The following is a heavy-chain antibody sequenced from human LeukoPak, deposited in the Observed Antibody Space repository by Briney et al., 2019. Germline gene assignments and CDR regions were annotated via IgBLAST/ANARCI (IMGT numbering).Heavy chain of an antibody. CDR2: VNSDVSST. V-gene: IGHV3-74*01. CDR3: ARDLNRWNPAFGY. Sequence: GGSLGLSSAASGFTFRSHGMPWVAQAPGTGPVWVSRVNSDVSSTTYADSVKGRFTISRDNAKNSLYLQMNSLRAEDTAVYDCARDLNRWNPAFGYWGQGTLVTVSS. J-gene: IGHJ4*02. CDR1: GFTFRSHG. D-gene: IGHD1-1*01.